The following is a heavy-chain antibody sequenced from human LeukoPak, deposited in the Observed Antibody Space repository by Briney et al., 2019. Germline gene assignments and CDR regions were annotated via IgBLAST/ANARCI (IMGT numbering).Heavy chain of an antibody. J-gene: IGHJ2*01. V-gene: IGHV4-59*01. CDR3: ARSSSWYSDNWYFDL. CDR1: GGSISSYY. Sequence: SETLSLTCTVSGGSISSYYWSWIRQPPGKGLEWIGYIYYSGSTNYNPSLKSRVTISVDTSKNQFSLKLDSVTAADTAIYYCARSSSWYSDNWYFDLWGRGTLVTVSS. D-gene: IGHD6-13*01. CDR2: IYYSGST.